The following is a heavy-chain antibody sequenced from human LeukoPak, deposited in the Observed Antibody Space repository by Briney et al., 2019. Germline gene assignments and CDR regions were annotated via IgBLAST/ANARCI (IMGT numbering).Heavy chain of an antibody. V-gene: IGHV1-58*02. J-gene: IGHJ5*02. Sequence: SVKVSCKASGFTFPNSAMQWVRQARGQRLEWIGWIFLGAGNTVYSHKFHDRVTITRDVSTNTAYMERDSLGSEDTAVYYCAAQRGASLHDFWSTRLFDPWGQGTLVTVSS. CDR3: AAQRGASLHDFWSTRLFDP. D-gene: IGHD3-3*01. CDR1: GFTFPNSA. CDR2: IFLGAGNT.